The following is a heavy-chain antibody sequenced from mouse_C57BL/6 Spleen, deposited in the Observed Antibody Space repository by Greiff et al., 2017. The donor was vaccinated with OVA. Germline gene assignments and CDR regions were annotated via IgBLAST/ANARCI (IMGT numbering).Heavy chain of an antibody. CDR1: GYAFTNYL. D-gene: IGHD4-1*01. V-gene: IGHV1-54*01. J-gene: IGHJ2*01. CDR2: INPGSGGT. Sequence: VQLQQSGAELVRPGTSVKVSCKASGYAFTNYLIEWVKQRPGQGLEWIGVINPGSGGTNYNEKFKGKATLTADKSSSTAYMQLSSLTSEDSAVYFCARNWDGRFDYWGQGTTLTVSS. CDR3: ARNWDGRFDY.